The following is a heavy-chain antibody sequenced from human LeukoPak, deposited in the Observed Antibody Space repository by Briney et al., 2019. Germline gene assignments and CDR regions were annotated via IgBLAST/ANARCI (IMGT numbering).Heavy chain of an antibody. D-gene: IGHD2-15*01. V-gene: IGHV4-34*01. Sequence: PSETLSLTCAVYGGSFSGYYWSWIRQPPGKGLEWIGEINHSGSTNYNPSLKSRVTISVDRSKNQFSLKLSSVTAADTAVYYCARAEDLGAFDIWGQGTMVTVSS. CDR3: ARAEDLGAFDI. J-gene: IGHJ3*02. CDR1: GGSFSGYY. CDR2: INHSGST.